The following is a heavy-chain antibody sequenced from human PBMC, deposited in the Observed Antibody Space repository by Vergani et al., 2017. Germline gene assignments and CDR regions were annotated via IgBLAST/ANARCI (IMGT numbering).Heavy chain of an antibody. Sequence: QLQLQESGPGLVKPSETLSLTCSVSGDSITSRLDYWGWIRQTPGKGLEWIASIYYSGSTYYNPSLKSRVTISVDTSKNQFSLKLSSVTAADTAVYFCARHSTVEWLVKLGWIDPWGQGILVTVSS. CDR1: GDSITSRLDY. CDR3: ARHSTVEWLVKLGWIDP. CDR2: IYYSGST. J-gene: IGHJ5*02. V-gene: IGHV4-39*01. D-gene: IGHD6-19*01.